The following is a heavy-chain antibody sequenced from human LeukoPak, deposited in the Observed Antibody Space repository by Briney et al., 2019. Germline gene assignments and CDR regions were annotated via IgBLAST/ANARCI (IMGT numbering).Heavy chain of an antibody. V-gene: IGHV1-69*04. CDR1: GGTFSSYA. J-gene: IGHJ4*02. D-gene: IGHD2-15*01. CDR2: IIPILGIA. Sequence: SVKVSCKASGGTFSSYAISWVRQAPGQGLEWVGRIIPILGIANYAQKFQGRVTITADKSTSTAYMELSSLRSEDTAVYYCARMGYCSGGSCGGGDYWGQGTLVTVSS. CDR3: ARMGYCSGGSCGGGDY.